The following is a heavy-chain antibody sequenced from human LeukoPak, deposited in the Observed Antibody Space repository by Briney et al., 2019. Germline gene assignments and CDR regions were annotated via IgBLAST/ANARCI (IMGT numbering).Heavy chain of an antibody. D-gene: IGHD6-13*01. J-gene: IGHJ6*03. CDR1: GYTFTGHY. V-gene: IGHV1-2*02. Sequence: ASVKVSCKASGYTFTGHYMHWVRQAPGQGLEWMGWINPNSGDTDYSQKFQGRVTMTRDTSITTAYMEVSRLRSDDTAVYYCATAGITAAGPNYYYHYMDVWGKGTTVTVSS. CDR3: ATAGITAAGPNYYYHYMDV. CDR2: INPNSGDT.